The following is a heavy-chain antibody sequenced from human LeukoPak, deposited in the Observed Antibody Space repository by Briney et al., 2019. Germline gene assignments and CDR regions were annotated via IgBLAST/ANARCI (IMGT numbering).Heavy chain of an antibody. J-gene: IGHJ4*02. CDR1: GYTFTSHG. CDR3: ARDKSFWSGYLRQYLPFDY. D-gene: IGHD3-3*01. Sequence: ASVKVSCKASGYTFTSHGISWVRQAPGQGLEWMGWISAYNGNTNYAQKLQGRVTMTTDTSTSTAYMELRSLRSDDTAVYYCARDKSFWSGYLRQYLPFDYWGQGTLVTVSS. V-gene: IGHV1-18*01. CDR2: ISAYNGNT.